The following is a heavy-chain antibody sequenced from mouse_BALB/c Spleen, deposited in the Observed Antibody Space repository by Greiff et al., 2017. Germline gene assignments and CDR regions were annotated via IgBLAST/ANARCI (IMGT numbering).Heavy chain of an antibody. D-gene: IGHD2-10*02. V-gene: IGHV1-7*01. Sequence: VQGVESGAELAKPGASVKMSCKASGYTFTSYWMHWVKQRPGQGLEWIGYINPSTGYTEYNQKFKDKATLTADKSSSTAYMQLSSLTSEDSAVYYCARGLVWDYWGQGTTLTVSS. CDR2: INPSTGYT. CDR1: GYTFTSYW. J-gene: IGHJ2*01. CDR3: ARGLVWDY.